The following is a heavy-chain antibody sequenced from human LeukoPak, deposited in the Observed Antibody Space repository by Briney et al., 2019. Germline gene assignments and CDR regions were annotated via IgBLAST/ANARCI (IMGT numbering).Heavy chain of an antibody. Sequence: GGSLRLSCAASGFTVSSNYMSWVRQAPGKGLEWVATTSFDGSNTYFSDSVRGRFTIPRDNSRNTLFLQMSSLSAEDTAVYYCAKDRIVGATRFLDFWGQGTLVTVSS. D-gene: IGHD1-26*01. J-gene: IGHJ4*02. CDR2: TSFDGSNT. CDR3: AKDRIVGATRFLDF. CDR1: GFTVSSNY. V-gene: IGHV3-30*18.